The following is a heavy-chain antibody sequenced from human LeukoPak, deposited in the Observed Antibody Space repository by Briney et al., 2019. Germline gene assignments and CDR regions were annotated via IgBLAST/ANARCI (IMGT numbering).Heavy chain of an antibody. D-gene: IGHD3-16*01. CDR3: ARELGDWYFDL. V-gene: IGHV4-59*12. CDR1: GGSISSYY. J-gene: IGHJ2*01. CDR2: IYYSGST. Sequence: PSETLSLTCTVSGGSISSYYWSWIRQPPGKGLEWIGYIYYSGSTYYNPSLKSRVTISVDTSKNQFSLKLSSVTAADTAVYYCARELGDWYFDLWGRGTLVTVSS.